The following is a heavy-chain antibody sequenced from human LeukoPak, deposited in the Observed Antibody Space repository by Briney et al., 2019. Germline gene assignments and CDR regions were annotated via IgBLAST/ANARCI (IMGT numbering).Heavy chain of an antibody. V-gene: IGHV3-23*01. CDR3: AKSGLLWFGESPIDAFYI. J-gene: IGHJ3*02. Sequence: GGSLRLSCAASGFTFSSYAMSWVRQAPGKGLEWVSAISGSGGSTYYADSVKGRFTISRDNSKNTLYLQMNSLRAEDTAVYYCAKSGLLWFGESPIDAFYIWGQGTMVTVSS. D-gene: IGHD3-10*01. CDR1: GFTFSSYA. CDR2: ISGSGGST.